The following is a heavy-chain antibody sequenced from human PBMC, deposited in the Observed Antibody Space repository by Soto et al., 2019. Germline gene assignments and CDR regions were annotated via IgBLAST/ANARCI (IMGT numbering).Heavy chain of an antibody. J-gene: IGHJ3*02. V-gene: IGHV1-18*01. CDR1: GYTFTSYG. D-gene: IGHD1-26*01. Sequence: QVQLVQSGGEVKKPGASVKVSCKASGYTFTSYGITWVRQAPGQGLEWMGWISAYNGNTNYAQRLQGRITMTTDTSTTTAYMELRSLRPDDTAVYYCAKDAGHCSAGSYNRGAFNIWGQGTMITVSS. CDR3: AKDAGHCSAGSYNRGAFNI. CDR2: ISAYNGNT.